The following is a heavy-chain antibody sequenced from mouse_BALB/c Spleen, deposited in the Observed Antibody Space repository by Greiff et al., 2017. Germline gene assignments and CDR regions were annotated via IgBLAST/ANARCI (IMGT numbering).Heavy chain of an antibody. D-gene: IGHD1-1*01. V-gene: IGHV1-18*01. CDR3: ARREEGYYYGSSYYYAMDY. Sequence: EVQLQQSGPELVKPGASVKIPCKASGYTFTDYNMDWVKQSHGKSLEWIGDINPNNGGTIYNQKFKGKATLTVDKSSSTAYMELRSLTSEDTAVYYCARREEGYYYGSSYYYAMDYWGQGTSGTVSS. CDR1: GYTFTDYN. CDR2: INPNNGGT. J-gene: IGHJ4*01.